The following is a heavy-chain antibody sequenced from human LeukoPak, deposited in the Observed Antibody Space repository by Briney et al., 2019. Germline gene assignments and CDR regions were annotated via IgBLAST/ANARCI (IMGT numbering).Heavy chain of an antibody. V-gene: IGHV4-59*01. D-gene: IGHD5-18*01. J-gene: IGHJ4*02. CDR1: GGSISSYY. Sequence: SETLSLTCTVSGGSISSYYWSWIRQPPGKGLEWIGYIYYSGNTNYNPSLRSRVTISVDTSENQFSLRLRSVTAADTAVYYCARENDRYGRIDYWGQGTQVTVSS. CDR2: IYYSGNT. CDR3: ARENDRYGRIDY.